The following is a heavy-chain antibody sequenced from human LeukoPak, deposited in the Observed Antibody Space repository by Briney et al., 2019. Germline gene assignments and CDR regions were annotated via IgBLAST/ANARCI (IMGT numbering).Heavy chain of an antibody. CDR3: AKEKAVRFSAAIDY. V-gene: IGHV3-23*01. J-gene: IGHJ4*02. CDR2: ISGSGGST. Sequence: PGGSLRLSCAASGFTFSSYAMSWVRQAPGKGLEWVSAISGSGGSTYYADPVKGRFTISRDNSKNTLYLQMNSLRAEDTAVYYCAKEKAVRFSAAIDYWGQGTLVTVSS. D-gene: IGHD3-10*01. CDR1: GFTFSSYA.